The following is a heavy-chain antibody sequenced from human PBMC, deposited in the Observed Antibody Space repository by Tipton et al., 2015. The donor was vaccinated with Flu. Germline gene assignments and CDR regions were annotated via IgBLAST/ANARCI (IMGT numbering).Heavy chain of an antibody. J-gene: IGHJ6*02. V-gene: IGHV4-39*07. CDR3: ARDPATDDYGLGSHFDGMDV. D-gene: IGHD3-10*01. Sequence: LRLSCSVSGGPITSSSYYWGWIRQPPGRPLEWVGSIYYTGYRYDNPSLKSRLAMSIDTSQSQFSLRLSSMTAADTAVYYCARDPATDDYGLGSHFDGMDVWGQGTTVTVSS. CDR2: IYYTGYR. CDR1: GGPITSSSYY.